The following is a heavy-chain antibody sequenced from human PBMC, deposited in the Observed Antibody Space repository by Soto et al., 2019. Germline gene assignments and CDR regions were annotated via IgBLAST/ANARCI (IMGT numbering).Heavy chain of an antibody. CDR2: ISYDGSNK. J-gene: IGHJ4*02. CDR1: GFTFSSYA. D-gene: IGHD2-15*01. Sequence: QVQLVESGGGVVQPGRSLRLSCAASGFTFSSYAMHWVRQAPGKGLEWVAVISYDGSNKYYADSVKGRFTISRDNSKNTLYLQMNSLRAEDTAVYYCARDRVVVAATPIYWGQGTLVTVSS. CDR3: ARDRVVVAATPIY. V-gene: IGHV3-30-3*01.